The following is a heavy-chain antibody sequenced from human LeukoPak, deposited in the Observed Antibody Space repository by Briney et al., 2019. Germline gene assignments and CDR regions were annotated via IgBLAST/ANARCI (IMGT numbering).Heavy chain of an antibody. Sequence: SGGPLRLSCAASGFTFTRYSMNWVCQAPGKGLEWVANIKQDGSEKYYVDSVKGRFTISRDNAENSLYLQMNSLRAEDTAVYYCAREVGSGWYFDSWGQGTLVTVSS. CDR2: IKQDGSEK. J-gene: IGHJ4*02. D-gene: IGHD6-19*01. V-gene: IGHV3-7*04. CDR1: GFTFTRYS. CDR3: AREVGSGWYFDS.